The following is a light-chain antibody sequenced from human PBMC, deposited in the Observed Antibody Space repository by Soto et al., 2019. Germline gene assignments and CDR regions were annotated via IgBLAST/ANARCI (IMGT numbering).Light chain of an antibody. J-gene: IGLJ3*02. V-gene: IGLV1-47*01. CDR3: SSYTSSSPWV. CDR2: RNN. Sequence: QSVVTQPPSASGTPGQRVTISCSGRSSSIGNNYVYWYQQLPGTAPKLLVYRNNQRPSGVPDRFSGSKSGTSASLAISGLQAEDEADYYCSSYTSSSPWVFGGGTKLTVL. CDR1: SSSIGNNY.